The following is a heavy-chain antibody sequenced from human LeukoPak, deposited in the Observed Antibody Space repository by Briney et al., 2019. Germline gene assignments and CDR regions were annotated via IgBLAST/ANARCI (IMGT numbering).Heavy chain of an antibody. CDR3: ARDGEQWLVRSDYYYYMDV. V-gene: IGHV3-23*01. CDR2: ISGSGSTT. D-gene: IGHD6-19*01. J-gene: IGHJ6*03. Sequence: SSSSYYWGWIRQPPGKGLEWISAISGSGSTTYYADSVKGRFTISRDNSKNTLYLQTNSLRAEDTAVYYRARDGEQWLVRSDYYYYMDVWGKGTTVTVSS. CDR1: SSSSYY.